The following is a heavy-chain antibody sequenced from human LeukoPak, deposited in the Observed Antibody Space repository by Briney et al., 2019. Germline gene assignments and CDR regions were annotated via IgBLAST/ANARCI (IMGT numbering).Heavy chain of an antibody. J-gene: IGHJ4*02. V-gene: IGHV1-69*04. D-gene: IGHD3-22*01. Sequence: SVKVSCKASGGTFSSYAIGWVRQAPGQGLEWMGRIIPILGIANYAQKFQGRVTITADKSTSTAYMELSSLRSEDTAVYYCASPVREYYYDSSGYYDRFDYWGQGTLVTVSS. CDR1: GGTFSSYA. CDR2: IIPILGIA. CDR3: ASPVREYYYDSSGYYDRFDY.